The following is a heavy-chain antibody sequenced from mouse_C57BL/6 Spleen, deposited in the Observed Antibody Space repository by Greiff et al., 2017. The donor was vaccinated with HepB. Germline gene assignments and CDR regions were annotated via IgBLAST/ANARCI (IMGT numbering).Heavy chain of an antibody. J-gene: IGHJ4*01. CDR1: GYTFTSYW. CDR3: ARGDGNYGYAMDY. Sequence: QVQLQQSGAELVKPGASVKLSCKASGYTFTSYWMQWVKQRPGQGLEWIGEIDPSDSYTNYNQKFKGKATLTVDTSSSTAYMQLSSLTSEDSAVYYCARGDGNYGYAMDYWGQGTSVTVSS. CDR2: IDPSDSYT. V-gene: IGHV1-50*01. D-gene: IGHD2-1*01.